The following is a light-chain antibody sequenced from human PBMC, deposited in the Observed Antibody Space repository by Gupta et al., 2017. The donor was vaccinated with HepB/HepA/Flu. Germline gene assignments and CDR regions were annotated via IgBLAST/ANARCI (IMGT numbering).Light chain of an antibody. CDR3: QQENSYPWT. CDR2: KAS. V-gene: IGKV1-5*03. Sequence: DNQMTQSPSTLSASEGDRVTITCRASQSISNWLAWYQQKPGKAPKLLIYKASSLESGVPSRFSGSGYGTEFTLTISSLQPDDFATYYCQQENSYPWTFGQGTKVEIK. CDR1: QSISNW. J-gene: IGKJ1*01.